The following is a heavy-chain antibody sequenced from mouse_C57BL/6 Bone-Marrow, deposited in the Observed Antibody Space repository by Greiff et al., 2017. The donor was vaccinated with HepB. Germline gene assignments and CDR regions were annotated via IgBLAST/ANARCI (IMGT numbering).Heavy chain of an antibody. Sequence: QVQLQQPGAELVKPGASVKMSCKASGYTFTSYWITWVKQRPGQGLEWIGDIYPGSGSTNYNEKFKSKATLTVDTSSSTAYMRLSSLTSEDSAVYYCAGEFITTVVAFDYWGQGTTLTVSS. CDR1: GYTFTSYW. CDR3: AGEFITTVVAFDY. D-gene: IGHD1-1*01. V-gene: IGHV1-55*01. J-gene: IGHJ2*01. CDR2: IYPGSGST.